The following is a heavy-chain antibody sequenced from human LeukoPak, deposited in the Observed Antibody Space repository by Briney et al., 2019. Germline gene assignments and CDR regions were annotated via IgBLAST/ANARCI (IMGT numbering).Heavy chain of an antibody. CDR3: AKRGAYSPPY. V-gene: IGHV3-23*01. D-gene: IGHD5-18*01. CDR1: GFTFSSSA. Sequence: GRSLRLSCAASGFTFSSSAMNWVRQAPGKGLEWVSAISGSGGSTYYADSVKGRFTISRDNSKNTLYLQMNSLRAEDTAVYYCAKRGAYSPPYWGQGTLVTVSS. CDR2: ISGSGGST. J-gene: IGHJ4*02.